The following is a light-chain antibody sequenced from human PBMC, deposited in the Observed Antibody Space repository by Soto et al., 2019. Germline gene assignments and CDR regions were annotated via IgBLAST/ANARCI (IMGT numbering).Light chain of an antibody. CDR1: QGISNY. V-gene: IGKV1-27*01. CDR2: AAS. Sequence: DIQMTQSPSSLSASVGDRVTITCRASQGISNYLAWYQQKPGKVPKLLIYAASTLQSGVPSRFSGSGSGTDFTLTITSLPPEDVATYYCQKYNSAPWTFGQGSKVEIK. CDR3: QKYNSAPWT. J-gene: IGKJ1*01.